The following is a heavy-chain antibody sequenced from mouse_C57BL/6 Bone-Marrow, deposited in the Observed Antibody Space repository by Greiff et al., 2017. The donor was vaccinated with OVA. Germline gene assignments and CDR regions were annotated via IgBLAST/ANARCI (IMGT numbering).Heavy chain of an antibody. D-gene: IGHD1-1*01. Sequence: VQLQQPGAELVKPGASVKMSCKASGYTFTSYWITWVKQRPGQGLEWIGDIYPGSGSTNYNEKFKSKATLTVDTSSSTAYMQLSSLTSEDSAVYYCAREDYYYGSSPFAYWGQGTLVTVSA. CDR1: GYTFTSYW. CDR3: AREDYYYGSSPFAY. CDR2: IYPGSGST. J-gene: IGHJ3*01. V-gene: IGHV1-55*01.